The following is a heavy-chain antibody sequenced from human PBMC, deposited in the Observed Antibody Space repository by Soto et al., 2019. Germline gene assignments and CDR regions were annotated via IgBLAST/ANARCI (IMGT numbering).Heavy chain of an antibody. J-gene: IGHJ4*02. CDR2: IIPILGIA. CDR1: GGTFSSYT. V-gene: IGHV1-69*02. D-gene: IGHD2-21*02. CDR3: ARFSLGDPFDY. Sequence: QVQLVQSGAEVKKPGSSVKVSCKASGGTFSSYTISWVRQAPGQGLEWMGRIIPILGIANYAQKFQGRVTITADKSTSTASLELSSLRSEDTAVYYCARFSLGDPFDYWGQGTLVTVSS.